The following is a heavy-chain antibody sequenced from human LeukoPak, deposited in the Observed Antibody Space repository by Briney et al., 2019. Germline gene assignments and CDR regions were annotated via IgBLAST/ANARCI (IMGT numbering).Heavy chain of an antibody. J-gene: IGHJ1*01. V-gene: IGHV7-4-1*02. CDR2: INTNTGNP. Sequence: GASVKVSCKASGYGFISYAMNWVRQAPGQGLEWMGWINTNTGNPTYAQGFTGRFVFSLDTSVSTAYLQISSLKAEDTAVYYCARDPSGATDDEYFQHWGQGTLVTVSS. D-gene: IGHD1-26*01. CDR3: ARDPSGATDDEYFQH. CDR1: GYGFISYA.